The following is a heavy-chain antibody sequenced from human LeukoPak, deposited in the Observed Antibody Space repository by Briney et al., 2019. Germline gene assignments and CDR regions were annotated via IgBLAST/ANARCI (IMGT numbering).Heavy chain of an antibody. J-gene: IGHJ4*02. CDR3: ARVGDIVVVPAANPDY. D-gene: IGHD2-2*01. Sequence: GGSLRLSCAASGFTFSSYWMSWVRQAPGKGLEWVANIKQDGSEKYYVDSVKGRFTISRDNAKNSLYLQMNSLRAEDTAVYYCARVGDIVVVPAANPDYWGQGTLVTVSS. CDR2: IKQDGSEK. V-gene: IGHV3-7*01. CDR1: GFTFSSYW.